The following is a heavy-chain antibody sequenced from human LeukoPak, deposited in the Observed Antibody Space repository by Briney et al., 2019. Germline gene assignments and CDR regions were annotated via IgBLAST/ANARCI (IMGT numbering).Heavy chain of an antibody. D-gene: IGHD2-2*01. Sequence: GGSLRLSCAASGFTFSSYGMHWVRQAPGKGLEWVAFIRYDGSNKYYADSVKGRFTIFRDNSKNTLYLQMNSLRAEDTAVYYSAKAPGAAASRGYYYYMDVWGKGTTVTVSS. CDR1: GFTFSSYG. V-gene: IGHV3-30*02. J-gene: IGHJ6*03. CDR2: IRYDGSNK. CDR3: AKAPGAAASRGYYYYMDV.